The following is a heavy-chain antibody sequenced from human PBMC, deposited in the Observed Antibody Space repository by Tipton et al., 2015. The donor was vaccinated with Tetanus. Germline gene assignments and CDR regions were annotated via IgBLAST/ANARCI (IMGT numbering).Heavy chain of an antibody. CDR1: GGSISSGGYY. CDR2: TYYSGST. CDR3: ARDRAEHGGDYGSGKAPNGMDV. D-gene: IGHD3-10*01. J-gene: IGHJ6*02. V-gene: IGHV4-31*03. Sequence: TLSLTCTVSGGSISSGGYYWSWIRQHPGKGLEWIGYTYYSGSTYYNPSLKSRVTISVDTSKNQFSLKLSSVTAADTAVYYCARDRAEHGGDYGSGKAPNGMDVWGQGTTVTVSS.